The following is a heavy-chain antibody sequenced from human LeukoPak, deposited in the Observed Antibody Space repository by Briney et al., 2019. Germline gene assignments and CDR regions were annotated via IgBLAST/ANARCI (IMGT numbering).Heavy chain of an antibody. J-gene: IGHJ4*02. CDR3: TSGSYHNDY. V-gene: IGHV3-74*01. D-gene: IGHD3-10*01. CDR1: ESTFSRYW. Sequence: GGSLRLSCTASESTFSRYWMHWVRQAPGKGPVWVSHIKNDGSNINYADTVKGRFTISRDNAKNTLYLQMNSLRVEDTAVYYCTSGSYHNDYWGQGTLVTVSS. CDR2: IKNDGSNI.